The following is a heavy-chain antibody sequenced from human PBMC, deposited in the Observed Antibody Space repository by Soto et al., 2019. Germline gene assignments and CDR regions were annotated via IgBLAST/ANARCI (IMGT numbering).Heavy chain of an antibody. Sequence: GESLKIYCKGSGYSFTSYWISWVRQMPGKGLEWMGRIDPSDSYTNYSPSFQGHVTISADKSISTAYLQWSSLKASDTAMYYCARDLTEGYYYCGMDVWGQGTTVTVSS. CDR2: IDPSDSYT. J-gene: IGHJ6*02. CDR3: ARDLTEGYYYCGMDV. V-gene: IGHV5-10-1*01. CDR1: GYSFTSYW. D-gene: IGHD3-9*01.